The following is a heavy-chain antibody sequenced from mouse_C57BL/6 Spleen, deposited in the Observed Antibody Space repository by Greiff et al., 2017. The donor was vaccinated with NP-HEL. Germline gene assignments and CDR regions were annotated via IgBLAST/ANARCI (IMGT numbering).Heavy chain of an antibody. CDR2: INPNYGTT. Sequence: LVEPGASVKISCKASGYSFTDYNMNWVKQSNGKSLEWIGVINPNYGTTSYNQKFKGKATLTVDQSSSTAYMQLNSLTSEDSAVYYCARSIDYYGSSYYWYFDVWGTGTTVTVSS. D-gene: IGHD1-1*01. J-gene: IGHJ1*03. CDR1: GYSFTDYN. CDR3: ARSIDYYGSSYYWYFDV. V-gene: IGHV1-39*01.